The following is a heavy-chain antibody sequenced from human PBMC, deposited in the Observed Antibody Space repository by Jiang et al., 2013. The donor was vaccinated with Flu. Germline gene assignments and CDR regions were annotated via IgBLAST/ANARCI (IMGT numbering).Heavy chain of an antibody. D-gene: IGHD3-16*01. CDR2: STIVEAP. CDR3: ARDIVDPQQGLEFGSDY. CDR1: VGPSVVTT. V-gene: IGHV4-34*01. Sequence: LLKPSETLSLTCAVYVGPSVVTTGAGSASPQGRGWSGLGKSTIVEAPTTTRPLKSRVTISVDTSKNQFSLKLSSVTAADTAVYYCARDIVDPQQGLEFGSDYWGQGTLVTVSS. J-gene: IGHJ4*02.